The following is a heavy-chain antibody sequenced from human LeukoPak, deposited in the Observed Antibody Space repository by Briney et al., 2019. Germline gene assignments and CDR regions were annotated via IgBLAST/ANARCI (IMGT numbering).Heavy chain of an antibody. D-gene: IGHD5-24*01. CDR1: GFTFSNYW. CDR2: IHSDGSST. CDR3: VRDAWMASTPLDY. V-gene: IGHV3-74*01. J-gene: IGHJ4*01. Sequence: TGGSLRLSCAACGFTFSNYWMHWVRQAPGKGLVWVSRIHSDGSSTTYADSVKGRFTVSRDNAKNTLYLQMNRLRADDTAVYYCVRDAWMASTPLDYWGHGTLVIVSS.